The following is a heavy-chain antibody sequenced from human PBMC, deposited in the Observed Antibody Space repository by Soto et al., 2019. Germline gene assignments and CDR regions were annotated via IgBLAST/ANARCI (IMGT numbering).Heavy chain of an antibody. CDR3: ARNRITMVRGDKAWFDP. D-gene: IGHD3-10*01. J-gene: IGHJ5*02. CDR1: GGSISSYY. Sequence: SETLSLTCTVSGGSISSYYWSWIRQPPGKGLEWIGYIYYSGSTNYNPSLKSRVTISVDTSKNQFSLKLSSMTAADTAVYYCARNRITMVRGDKAWFDPWGQGTLVTVSS. CDR2: IYYSGST. V-gene: IGHV4-59*12.